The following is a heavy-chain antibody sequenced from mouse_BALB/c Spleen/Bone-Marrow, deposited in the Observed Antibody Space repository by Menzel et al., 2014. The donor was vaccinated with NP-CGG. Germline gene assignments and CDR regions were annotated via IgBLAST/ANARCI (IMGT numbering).Heavy chain of an antibody. CDR1: RFAFSSYD. CDR3: ARPLYYYGSSPFYAMDY. J-gene: IGHJ4*01. Sequence: EVQRVESGGGLVKPGGSLKLSCAASRFAFSSYDMSWVRQTPEKRLEWVAYISSGGGSTYYPDTVKGRFTISRDNAKNTLYLQMSSLKSEDTAMYYCARPLYYYGSSPFYAMDYWGQGTSVTVSS. CDR2: ISSGGGST. V-gene: IGHV5-12-1*01. D-gene: IGHD1-1*01.